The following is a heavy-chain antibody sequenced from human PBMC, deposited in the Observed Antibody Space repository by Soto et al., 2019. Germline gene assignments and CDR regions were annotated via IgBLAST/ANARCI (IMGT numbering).Heavy chain of an antibody. Sequence: LSLTCAVYGGSFSGYYWSWIRQPPWKGLEWIGEINHSGSTNYNPSLKSRVTISVDTSKNQFSLKLSSVTAADTAVYYCARGPPYYDFWSGHFNWGNWFDPWGQGTLVTVSS. CDR3: ARGPPYYDFWSGHFNWGNWFDP. V-gene: IGHV4-34*01. CDR2: INHSGST. D-gene: IGHD3-3*01. CDR1: GGSFSGYY. J-gene: IGHJ5*02.